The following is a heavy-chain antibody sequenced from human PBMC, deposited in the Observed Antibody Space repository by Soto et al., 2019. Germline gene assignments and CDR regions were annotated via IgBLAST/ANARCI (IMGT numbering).Heavy chain of an antibody. CDR3: TRDAALTMIVVVIYRFDY. CDR1: GFTFGDYA. V-gene: IGHV3-49*03. Sequence: GGSLRLSCTASGFTFGDYAMSWFRRAPGKGLEWVGFIRSKAYGGTTEYAASVKGRFTISRDDSKSIAYLQMNSLKTEDTAVYYCTRDAALTMIVVVIYRFDYWGQGT. J-gene: IGHJ4*02. D-gene: IGHD3-22*01. CDR2: IRSKAYGGTT.